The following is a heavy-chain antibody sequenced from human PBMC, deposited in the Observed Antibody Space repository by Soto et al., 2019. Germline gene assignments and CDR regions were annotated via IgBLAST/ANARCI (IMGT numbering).Heavy chain of an antibody. CDR3: ARGRRRLRATWWGGMDV. J-gene: IGHJ6*02. D-gene: IGHD2-8*02. CDR2: IWYDGSNK. Sequence: QVQLVESGGGVVQPGRSLRLSCAASGFTFSSYGMHWVRQAPGKGLEWVAVIWYDGSNKYYADSVKGRLTISRDTSKNXQYLKMNSGRAEDRAVYSGARGRRRLRATWWGGMDVWGQGTTVTV. V-gene: IGHV3-33*01. CDR1: GFTFSSYG.